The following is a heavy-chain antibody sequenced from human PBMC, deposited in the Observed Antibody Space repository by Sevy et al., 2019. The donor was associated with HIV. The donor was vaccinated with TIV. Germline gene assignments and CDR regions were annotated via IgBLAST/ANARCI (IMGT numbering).Heavy chain of an antibody. J-gene: IGHJ3*02. CDR3: ASKGFGDYYDSSGYSDAVDI. D-gene: IGHD3-22*01. CDR2: IIPIFGTA. Sequence: ASVKVSCKASGGTFSSYAISWVRQAPGQGLEWMGGIIPIFGTANYAQKFQGRVTITADESTSTAYMELSSLRSEDTAVYYCASKGFGDYYDSSGYSDAVDIWGQGTMVTVSS. V-gene: IGHV1-69*13. CDR1: GGTFSSYA.